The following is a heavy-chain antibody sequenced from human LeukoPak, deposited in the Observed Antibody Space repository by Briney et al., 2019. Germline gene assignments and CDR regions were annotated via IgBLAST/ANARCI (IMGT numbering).Heavy chain of an antibody. V-gene: IGHV4-59*01. D-gene: IGHD6-19*01. CDR2: IYYSGST. J-gene: IGHJ4*02. Sequence: PSETLSLTCTVSGGSISSYYWSWIRQPPGKGLEWIGYIYYSGSTNYNPSPKSRVTISVDTSKNQFSLKLSSVTAADTAVYYCAREGSSGPLDYWGQGTLVTVSS. CDR3: AREGSSGPLDY. CDR1: GGSISSYY.